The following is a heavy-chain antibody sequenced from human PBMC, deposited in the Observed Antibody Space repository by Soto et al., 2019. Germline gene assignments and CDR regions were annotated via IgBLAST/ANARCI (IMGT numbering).Heavy chain of an antibody. Sequence: QVQLVQSGAEVKKPGASVKVSCKASGYTFTSYDIIWVRQATGQGLEWMGWMNPSTGNTDSAEKLHSRXXMTRNTSISTDYMELSSLSFEDTAVYYCARGRIIVAGGFDPWGQGTLVTVSS. V-gene: IGHV1-8*01. CDR2: MNPSTGNT. D-gene: IGHD6-19*01. CDR1: GYTFTSYD. CDR3: ARGRIIVAGGFDP. J-gene: IGHJ5*02.